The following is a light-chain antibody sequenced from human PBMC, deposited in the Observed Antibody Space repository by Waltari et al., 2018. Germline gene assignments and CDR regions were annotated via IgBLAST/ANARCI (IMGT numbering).Light chain of an antibody. Sequence: NFMLTQSHSVSESPGKTKTISCTRTSARVTGNYTQRYQQSPGSAPTPVIYENNQRPSGVPDRFSGSIDRSSNSASLTISGLKTEDEADYYCQSYDNNIWLFGGGTKLTVL. V-gene: IGLV6-57*03. J-gene: IGLJ3*02. CDR1: SARVTGNY. CDR2: ENN. CDR3: QSYDNNIWL.